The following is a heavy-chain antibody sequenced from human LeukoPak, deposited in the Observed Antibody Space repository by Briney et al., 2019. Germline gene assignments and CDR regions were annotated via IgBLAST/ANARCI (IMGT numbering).Heavy chain of an antibody. CDR1: GFTFSSCE. Sequence: GGSLRLSCAASGFTFSSCEMNCVRQAPGKGLEWLSYISNSGSSKYYADSVRGRFTISRDNAKNSLYLQMNSLRAEDTAVYYCARARVPGELNYWGQGTLVTVSS. V-gene: IGHV3-48*03. CDR3: ARARVPGELNY. D-gene: IGHD3-10*01. CDR2: ISNSGSSK. J-gene: IGHJ4*02.